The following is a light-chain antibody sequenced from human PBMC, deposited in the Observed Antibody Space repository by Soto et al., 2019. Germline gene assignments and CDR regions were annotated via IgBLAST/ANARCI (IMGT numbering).Light chain of an antibody. J-gene: IGKJ1*01. Sequence: DVQMTQSPASLSASVGDRVTITCRASQSISSWLAWYQQKPGKAPKLLIYDASNLESGVPSRFSGSGSGTEFTLTISSLQTDDFATYYCQQYNSYSQGTFGQGTKVDIK. CDR2: DAS. V-gene: IGKV1-5*01. CDR1: QSISSW. CDR3: QQYNSYSQGT.